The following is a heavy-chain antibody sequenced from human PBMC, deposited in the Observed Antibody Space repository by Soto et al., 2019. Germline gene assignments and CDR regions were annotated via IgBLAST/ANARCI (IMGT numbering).Heavy chain of an antibody. CDR3: ATESIGPWFGELLNY. J-gene: IGHJ4*02. V-gene: IGHV1-69*04. Sequence: SVKVSCKASGGTFSSYTISWVRQAPGQGLEWMGRIIPILGIANYAQKFQGRVTITADKSTSTAYMELSSLRSEDTAVYYCATESIGPWFGELLNYWGQGTLVTVSS. D-gene: IGHD3-10*01. CDR2: IIPILGIA. CDR1: GGTFSSYT.